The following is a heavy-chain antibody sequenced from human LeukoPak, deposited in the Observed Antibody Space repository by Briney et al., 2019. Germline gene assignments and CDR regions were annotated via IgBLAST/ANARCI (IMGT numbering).Heavy chain of an antibody. D-gene: IGHD2-2*02. CDR3: AKGYCSSTSCYTGWFDP. Sequence: GGSLRLSCAASGFTFSSYGLHWVRQAPGKGLEWVAVISYEGSNKYYADSVKGRFTISRDNSKNTLYLQMNSLRAEDTAVYYCAKGYCSSTSCYTGWFDPWGQGTLVTVSS. J-gene: IGHJ5*02. CDR2: ISYEGSNK. V-gene: IGHV3-30*18. CDR1: GFTFSSYG.